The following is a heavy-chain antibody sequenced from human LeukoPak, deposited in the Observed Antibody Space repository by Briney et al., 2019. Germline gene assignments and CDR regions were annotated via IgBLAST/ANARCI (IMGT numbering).Heavy chain of an antibody. CDR1: GYSFTSTFTSYW. V-gene: IGHV5-51*01. Sequence: GGSLKISCKGSGYSFTSTFTSYWIGWVRQMPGKGLEWMGIIYPGDSDTRYSPSFQGQVTISADKSTNTAYLQWTSLKGSDTAIYYCATPAAYCSSTSCFKAFDIWGQGTMVTVSS. J-gene: IGHJ3*02. CDR2: IYPGDSDT. D-gene: IGHD2-2*01. CDR3: ATPAAYCSSTSCFKAFDI.